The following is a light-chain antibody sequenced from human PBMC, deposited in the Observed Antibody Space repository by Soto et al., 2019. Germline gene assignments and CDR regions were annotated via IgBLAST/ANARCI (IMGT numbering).Light chain of an antibody. CDR2: AAS. CDR3: QQYNSYSPWT. V-gene: IGKV1-8*01. J-gene: IGKJ1*01. CDR1: QGISSY. Sequence: AIRMTHSPSSFAASTGDRVTMTGRASQGISSYLAWYQQKPGKAPKLLIYAASTLQSGVPSRFSGSGSGTDFTLTISSLQPEDFATYFCQQYNSYSPWTFGQGTKVDNK.